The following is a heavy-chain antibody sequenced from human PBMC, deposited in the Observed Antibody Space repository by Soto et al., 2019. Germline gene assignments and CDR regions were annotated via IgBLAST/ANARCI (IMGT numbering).Heavy chain of an antibody. Sequence: EVQLLESGGGVVQPGGSLRLSCAASGFTFISYAMNWVRQAPGKGLQWVSAISGGGDATFYADSVKGPFTISRDNSRNTVTLQMNSLGADDTAVYYCARKVPGSTTRPDYWYFDLWGRGTLVTVSS. CDR3: ARKVPGSTTRPDYWYFDL. CDR2: ISGGGDAT. D-gene: IGHD3-10*01. CDR1: GFTFISYA. J-gene: IGHJ2*01. V-gene: IGHV3-23*01.